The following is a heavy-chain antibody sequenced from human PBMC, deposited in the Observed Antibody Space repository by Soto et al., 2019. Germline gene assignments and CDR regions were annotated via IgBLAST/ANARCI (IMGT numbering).Heavy chain of an antibody. CDR1: GFPFSTNA. CDR3: TKDNNWDDHV. D-gene: IGHD1-1*01. J-gene: IGHJ4*02. Sequence: GGSLRLSCAASGFPFSTNAMTWVRQAPGKGLEWVSIIGGDSRTTFYADSVKGRFTVSRDNSKNTVYLDMNSLRGEDTAIYYCTKDNNWDDHVWGQGTLVTVSS. CDR2: IGGDSRTT. V-gene: IGHV3-23*01.